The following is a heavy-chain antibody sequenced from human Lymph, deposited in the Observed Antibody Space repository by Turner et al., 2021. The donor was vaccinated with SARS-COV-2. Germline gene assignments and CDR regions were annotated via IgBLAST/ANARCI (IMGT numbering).Heavy chain of an antibody. D-gene: IGHD5-18*01. CDR1: GYTFTSSY. V-gene: IGHV1-46*03. J-gene: IGHJ6*02. CDR2: INPSCGST. Sequence: QVQLVQSGAEVKKPGASVKVSCKASGYTFTSSYMHWVRQAPGQGLEWMGIINPSCGSTTYAQKVQGRVTMTRDTSTSTVYMELISLRSEDTAVYYCARDPPIQIWVDYFYYGMDVWGQGTTVTVSS. CDR3: ARDPPIQIWVDYFYYGMDV.